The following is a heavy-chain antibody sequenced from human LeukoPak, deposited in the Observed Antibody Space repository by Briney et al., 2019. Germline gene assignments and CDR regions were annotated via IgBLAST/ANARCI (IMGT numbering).Heavy chain of an antibody. CDR3: ARDRSSWYAFDY. V-gene: IGHV3-74*01. D-gene: IGHD6-13*01. Sequence: GSLRLSCAASGFTFSSYWMLWVRQAPGKGLVWVSRINGDGSSTSYADSVKGRFTISRDNAKNTLYLQMNSLRAEDTAVYYCARDRSSWYAFDYWGQGTLVTVSS. CDR2: INGDGSST. J-gene: IGHJ4*02. CDR1: GFTFSSYW.